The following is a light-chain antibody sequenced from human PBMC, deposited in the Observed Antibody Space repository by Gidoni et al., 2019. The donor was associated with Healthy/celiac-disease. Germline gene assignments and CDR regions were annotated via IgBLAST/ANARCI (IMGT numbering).Light chain of an antibody. Sequence: ETVLTQPPGTLSLSPGERATLSCRASQSVSSSYLAWYQQKPGQAPRLLIYGASSRATGIPDWFSSSWSGTDFTLTISRLEPEDVAVYYWQQYGSSPSTFGQGTKVEIK. CDR3: QQYGSSPST. J-gene: IGKJ1*01. V-gene: IGKV3-20*01. CDR1: QSVSSSY. CDR2: GAS.